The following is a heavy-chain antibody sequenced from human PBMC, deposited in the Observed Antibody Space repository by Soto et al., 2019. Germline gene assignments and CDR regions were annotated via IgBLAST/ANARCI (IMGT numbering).Heavy chain of an antibody. V-gene: IGHV3-30*18. D-gene: IGHD5-18*01. CDR1: GFTFSTYG. Sequence: PGGSLRLSCAASGFTFSTYGMHWVRQAPGEGLEWVAVISYDGGNKYYADSVKGRFTISRDNSKNTLYLQMNSLRAEDTAVYYCAKDLGGPYNYGVQYYHYSYGLDVWGQGTTVTVSS. CDR3: AKDLGGPYNYGVQYYHYSYGLDV. J-gene: IGHJ6*02. CDR2: ISYDGGNK.